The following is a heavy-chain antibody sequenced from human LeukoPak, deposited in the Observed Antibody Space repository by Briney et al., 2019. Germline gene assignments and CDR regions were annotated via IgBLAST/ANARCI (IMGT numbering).Heavy chain of an antibody. CDR3: ARRNDFGI. Sequence: PSETLSLTCTVSGGSISGDHWNWIRQPPGKGLEWIGYVYSSGNTNYNPSLKSRVTIPIDTSKNQFSLKLSSVTAADTAVYYCARRNDFGIWGQGTMVTVSS. J-gene: IGHJ3*02. V-gene: IGHV4-59*08. CDR2: VYSSGNT. CDR1: GGSISGDH.